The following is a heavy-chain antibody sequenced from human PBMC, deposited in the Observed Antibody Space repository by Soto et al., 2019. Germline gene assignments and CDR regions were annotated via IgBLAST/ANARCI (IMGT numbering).Heavy chain of an antibody. D-gene: IGHD3-16*02. CDR2: IIPIFGTA. Sequence: QVQLVQSGAEVKKPGSSVKVSCKASGGTFSSYAISWVRQAPGQGLEWMGGIIPIFGTANYAQKFQGRVTITAEESTSTAYMELSSLRSEDTDVYYCASHPYDYVWGSYRYRGGGDYWGQGTLVTVSS. V-gene: IGHV1-69*01. CDR1: GGTFSSYA. CDR3: ASHPYDYVWGSYRYRGGGDY. J-gene: IGHJ4*02.